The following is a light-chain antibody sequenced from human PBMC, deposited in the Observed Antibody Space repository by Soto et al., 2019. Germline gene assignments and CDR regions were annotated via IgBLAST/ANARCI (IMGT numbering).Light chain of an antibody. CDR3: QQRSNWPRT. Sequence: DIELTQSPPTLSLSPGDRATLSCRASQSVSSYLDWYQQKPGQAPRLLIYDTSNRDTGIPARFSGSGSGTDFTPTISRLEHDDFAYYYCQQRSNWPRTFGQGTKLEIK. J-gene: IGKJ2*01. CDR1: QSVSSY. V-gene: IGKV3-11*01. CDR2: DTS.